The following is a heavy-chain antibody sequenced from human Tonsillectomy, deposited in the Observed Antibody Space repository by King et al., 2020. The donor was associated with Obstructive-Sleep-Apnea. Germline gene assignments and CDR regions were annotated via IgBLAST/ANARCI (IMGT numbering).Heavy chain of an antibody. CDR2: IYHSGGT. D-gene: IGHD2-2*01. V-gene: IGHV4-38-2*02. Sequence: VQLQESGPGLVKPSETLSLTCTVSGYSISSGYYWGWIRQPPGKGLGWIGRIYHSGGTYYNPSGNSRFTISVYTSKHQFSLKLGSVTAADTAVYYCARDPSYCSSTSCYDSFDYWGQGTLVTVSS. CDR1: GYSISSGYY. CDR3: ARDPSYCSSTSCYDSFDY. J-gene: IGHJ4*02.